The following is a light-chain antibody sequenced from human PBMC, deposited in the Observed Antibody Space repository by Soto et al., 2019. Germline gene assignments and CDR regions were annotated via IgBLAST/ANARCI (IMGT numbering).Light chain of an antibody. CDR1: QSVSSK. CDR2: GAS. J-gene: IGKJ2*01. Sequence: EIALTQSPATLSVSPGEGATLSCRASQSVSSKLAWYQQKPGQAPRLLIYGASDRATGIPGRFSGSGSGTEFTLTISSLQSEDFALYYCHQYNSWPPGTFGQGTKVDIK. CDR3: HQYNSWPPGT. V-gene: IGKV3D-15*01.